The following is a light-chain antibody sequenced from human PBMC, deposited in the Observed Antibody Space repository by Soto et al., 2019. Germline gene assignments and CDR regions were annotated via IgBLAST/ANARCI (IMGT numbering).Light chain of an antibody. J-gene: IGKJ1*01. V-gene: IGKV3-20*01. CDR1: QSVSNNY. CDR3: QQYCRSGR. CDR2: GAS. Sequence: GALCVDPGGRRILTYKASQSVSNNYLAWYQQKPGQAPRLLIYGASNRATGIPDRFSGSGSGTDFTPTISRLEPEDFAVYYGQQYCRSGRFGEGTKVDIK.